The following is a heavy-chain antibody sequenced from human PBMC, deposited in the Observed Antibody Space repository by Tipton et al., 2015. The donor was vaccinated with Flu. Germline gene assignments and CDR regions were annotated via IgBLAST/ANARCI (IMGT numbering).Heavy chain of an antibody. J-gene: IGHJ4*02. D-gene: IGHD7-27*01. V-gene: IGHV4-59*01. CDR1: GGSIRGYV. CDR2: IYDTGSA. CDR3: ARDKTGREGSFQYKFDS. Sequence: TLSLTCTVSGGSIRGYVWTWIRQPPGGGLEWMGYIYDTGSANYNPSLKGRATMSVDTSKNLLSLKVTSVTAADTATYYCARDKTGREGSFQYKFDSWGQGALVIVSS.